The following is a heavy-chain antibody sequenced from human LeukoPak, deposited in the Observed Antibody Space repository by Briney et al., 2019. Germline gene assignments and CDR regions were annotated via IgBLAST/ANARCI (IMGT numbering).Heavy chain of an antibody. V-gene: IGHV3-33*06. Sequence: GGSLRLSCAASGFTFSSYGMHWVRQAPGKGLEWVAVIWYDGSNKYYADSVKGRFTISRDNSKNTLYLQMNSLRAEDTAVYYCAKDTADPGFDYWGQGTLVTVSS. CDR1: GFTFSSYG. J-gene: IGHJ4*02. CDR3: AKDTADPGFDY. D-gene: IGHD4-17*01. CDR2: IWYDGSNK.